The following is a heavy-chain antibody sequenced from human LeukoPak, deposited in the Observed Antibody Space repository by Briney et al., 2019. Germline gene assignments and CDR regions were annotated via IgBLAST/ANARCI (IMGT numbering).Heavy chain of an antibody. J-gene: IGHJ4*02. CDR2: ISSDGRST. CDR1: ELTFSTYW. V-gene: IGHV3-74*01. Sequence: GGSLRLSCAASELTFSTYWMHWVRQAPGKGLVWVSRISSDGRSTSYADSVKGRFTISRDNAKTTLYLQMNSLRAEDTAVYYCARSDGSYYGKFDSWGQGTLVTVSS. CDR3: ARSDGSYYGKFDS. D-gene: IGHD1-26*01.